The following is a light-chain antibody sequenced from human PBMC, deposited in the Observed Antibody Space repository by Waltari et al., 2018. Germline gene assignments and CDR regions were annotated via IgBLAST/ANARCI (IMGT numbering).Light chain of an antibody. CDR3: HVWDGKTVV. Sequence: SSVLTQAPSVSVAPGQTATVTCGGDNIGGRSVHWSQQRTGRAPVLVVYLDSDRPSVIPERFAGSKSGNAATRTISRFEAGDEADYYCHVWDGKTVVFGVGTKLTVL. CDR2: LDS. J-gene: IGLJ2*01. CDR1: NIGGRS. V-gene: IGLV3-21*02.